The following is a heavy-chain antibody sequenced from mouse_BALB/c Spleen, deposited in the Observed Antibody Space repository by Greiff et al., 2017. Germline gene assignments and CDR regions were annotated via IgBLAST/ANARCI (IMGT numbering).Heavy chain of an antibody. CDR2: INPSSGYT. Sequence: QVQLQQSGAELARPGASVKMSCKASGYTFTSYTMHWVKQRPGQGLEWIGYINPSSGYTNYNQKFKDKATLTADKSSSTAYMQLSSLTSEDSAVYYCARYDGYFAWFAYWGQGTLVTVSA. CDR3: ARYDGYFAWFAY. J-gene: IGHJ3*01. CDR1: GYTFTSYT. V-gene: IGHV1-4*01. D-gene: IGHD2-3*01.